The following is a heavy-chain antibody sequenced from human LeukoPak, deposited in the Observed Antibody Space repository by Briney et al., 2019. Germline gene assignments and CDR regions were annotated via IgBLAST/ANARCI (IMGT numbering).Heavy chain of an antibody. CDR1: GDSVSSNSAA. Sequence: SQTLSLTCAISGDSVSSNSAAWNWIRQSPSRGLEWLGSTYYRSKWYNDYAVSVKSRITINPDTSKNQFSLQLNSVTPEDTAVYYCARERNGIAAADDYYYYGMDVWGQGTTVTVSS. CDR3: ARERNGIAAADDYYYYGMDV. CDR2: TYYRSKWYN. D-gene: IGHD6-13*01. V-gene: IGHV6-1*01. J-gene: IGHJ6*02.